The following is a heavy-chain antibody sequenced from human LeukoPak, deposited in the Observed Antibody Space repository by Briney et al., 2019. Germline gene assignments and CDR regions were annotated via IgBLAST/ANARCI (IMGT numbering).Heavy chain of an antibody. V-gene: IGHV5-51*01. CDR3: ARRDGDYEYFDL. CDR2: IYSGDSDT. D-gene: IGHD4-17*01. J-gene: IGHJ2*01. CDR1: GYSFTTPW. Sequence: GESLKISCKGSGYSFTTPWIGWVRQMPGKGLEWMRIIYSGDSDTRYSPSFQGQVTISADKSIGTAYLQWSSLKASDTAMYYCARRDGDYEYFDLWGRGTVVIVSS.